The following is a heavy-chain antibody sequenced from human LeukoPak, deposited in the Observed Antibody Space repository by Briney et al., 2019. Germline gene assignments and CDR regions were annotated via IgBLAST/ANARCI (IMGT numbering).Heavy chain of an antibody. V-gene: IGHV4-34*01. Sequence: PSETLSLTCAVYGGSFSDYYWSWIRQPPGKGLEWIGEINDSGRINYNPSLMSRVTVSVDTSKNQFSLRLTSVTATDTAVHYCARRWNYGRNYYLDVWGNGATVSVSS. CDR2: INDSGRI. CDR3: ARRWNYGRNYYLDV. CDR1: GGSFSDYY. J-gene: IGHJ6*03. D-gene: IGHD1-7*01.